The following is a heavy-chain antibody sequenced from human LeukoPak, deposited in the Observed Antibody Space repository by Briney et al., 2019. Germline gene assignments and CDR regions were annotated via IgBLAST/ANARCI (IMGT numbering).Heavy chain of an antibody. CDR2: IIPIFGIA. D-gene: IGHD5-18*01. Sequence: ASVKVSCKASGGTFSSYAISWVRQAPGQGLEWMGRIIPIFGIANNAQKFQGRVTITADKSTSTAYMELSSLRSEDTGVYYCARDGGIGGYSYGPRFYYGMDVWGQGTTVTVSS. J-gene: IGHJ6*02. CDR3: ARDGGIGGYSYGPRFYYGMDV. CDR1: GGTFSSYA. V-gene: IGHV1-69*04.